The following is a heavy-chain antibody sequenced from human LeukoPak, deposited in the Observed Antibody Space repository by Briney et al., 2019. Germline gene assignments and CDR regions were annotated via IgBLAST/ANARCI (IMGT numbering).Heavy chain of an antibody. V-gene: IGHV3-53*01. CDR1: GFIVSSNY. Sequence: GGSLRLSCEVSGFIVSSNYMSWVRQAPGRGLEWVSVIYSGGSTYYADSVKGRFTISRDISKNTLNLQMNSLRAEDTAMYYCAILTGWFDPWGQGTPVTVSS. CDR2: IYSGGST. J-gene: IGHJ5*02. CDR3: AILTGWFDP. D-gene: IGHD1-20*01.